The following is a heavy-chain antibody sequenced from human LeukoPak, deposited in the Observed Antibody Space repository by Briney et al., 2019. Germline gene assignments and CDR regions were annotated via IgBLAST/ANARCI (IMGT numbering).Heavy chain of an antibody. CDR2: INHSGST. CDR3: ARRGLIAAAVWFDP. D-gene: IGHD6-13*01. V-gene: IGHV4-38-2*02. Sequence: SDTLSLTCTVSGYSISSGYYWGWIRQPPGKGLEWIGEINHSGSTNYNPSLKSRVTISVDTSKNQFSLKLSSVTAADTAVYYCARRGLIAAAVWFDPWGQGTLVTVSS. CDR1: GYSISSGYY. J-gene: IGHJ5*02.